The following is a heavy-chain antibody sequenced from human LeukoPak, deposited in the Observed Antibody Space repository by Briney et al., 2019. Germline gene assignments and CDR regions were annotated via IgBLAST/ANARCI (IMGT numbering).Heavy chain of an antibody. J-gene: IGHJ4*02. Sequence: PGGSLRLSCAASGFTFSSYSMNWVRQAPGKGLEWVPSISSSSSTIYYADSVKGRFTISRDNAKNSLYLQMNSLRAEDTAVYYCARGPTFDYDFWSGYPAPTPYFDYWGQGTLVTVSS. CDR3: ARGPTFDYDFWSGYPAPTPYFDY. V-gene: IGHV3-48*01. D-gene: IGHD3-3*01. CDR1: GFTFSSYS. CDR2: ISSSSSTI.